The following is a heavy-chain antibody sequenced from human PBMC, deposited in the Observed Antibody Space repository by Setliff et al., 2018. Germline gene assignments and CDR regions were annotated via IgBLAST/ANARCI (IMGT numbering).Heavy chain of an antibody. D-gene: IGHD3-22*01. CDR1: GFTFDDYV. V-gene: IGHV3-20*04. CDR3: ARAHRYFSDTSGYFYDQGRSAFDV. CDR2: INRNGGRI. Sequence: GESLKISCAASGFTFDDYVMSWVRQAPGKGLEWVSDINRNGGRIGYADPVKGRFTISRGNAKNSLYLQMNSLGVEDTAFYYCARAHRYFSDTSGYFYDQGRSAFDVWGQGTMVTVSS. J-gene: IGHJ3*01.